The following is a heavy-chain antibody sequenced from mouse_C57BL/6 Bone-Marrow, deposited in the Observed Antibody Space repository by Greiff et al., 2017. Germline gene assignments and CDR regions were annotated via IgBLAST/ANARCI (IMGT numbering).Heavy chain of an antibody. CDR3: TTLIYYPFDY. J-gene: IGHJ2*01. V-gene: IGHV14-4*01. CDR1: GFNIKDDY. CDR2: IDPENGDT. Sequence: EVQLQQSGAELVRPGDSVKLSCTASGFNIKDDYMHWVKQRPEQGLEWIGWIDPENGDTEYASKLQGKATITADTSSNTAYLQLSSLTSEDTAVYYCTTLIYYPFDYWGQGTTLTVSS. D-gene: IGHD2-1*01.